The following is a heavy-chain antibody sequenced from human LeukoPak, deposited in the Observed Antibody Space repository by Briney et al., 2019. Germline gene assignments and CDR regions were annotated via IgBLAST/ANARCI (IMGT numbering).Heavy chain of an antibody. J-gene: IGHJ6*02. D-gene: IGHD3-10*01. Sequence: SETLSLTCAVYGGSFSGYYWSWIRQPPGKGLEWIGEINHSGSTNYNPSLKSRVTISVDTSKNQFSLKLSSVTAADTAVYYCARLAMVRGASYYYGMDVWGQGTTVTVSS. CDR2: INHSGST. CDR1: GGSFSGYY. V-gene: IGHV4-34*01. CDR3: ARLAMVRGASYYYGMDV.